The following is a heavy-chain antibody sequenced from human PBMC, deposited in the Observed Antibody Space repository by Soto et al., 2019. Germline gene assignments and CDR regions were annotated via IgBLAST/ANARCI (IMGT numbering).Heavy chain of an antibody. V-gene: IGHV3-21*01. D-gene: IGHD3-10*01. J-gene: IGHJ5*02. CDR1: GFTFSSYS. CDR3: ARDPGVRGGGWFDP. CDR2: ISSSSSYI. Sequence: EVQLVESGGGLVKLGGSLRLSCAASGFTFSSYSMNWVRQAPGKGLEWVSSISSSSSYIYYADSVKGRFTISRDNAKNSLYLQMNSLRAEDTAVYYCARDPGVRGGGWFDPWGQGTLVTVSS.